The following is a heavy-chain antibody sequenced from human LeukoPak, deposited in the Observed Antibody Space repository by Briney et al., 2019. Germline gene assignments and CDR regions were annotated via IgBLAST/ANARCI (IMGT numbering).Heavy chain of an antibody. V-gene: IGHV4-59*01. CDR2: IYYSGST. CDR3: ARVGLYCSSTSCYAYYFDY. CDR1: GGSISSYC. J-gene: IGHJ4*02. Sequence: ASETLSLTCTVSGGSISSYCWSWLRQPPGKGLEWIGYIYYSGSTNYNPSLKSRVTISVDTSKDQFSLKLSSVTAADTAVYYCARVGLYCSSTSCYAYYFDYWGQGTLVTVSS. D-gene: IGHD2-2*01.